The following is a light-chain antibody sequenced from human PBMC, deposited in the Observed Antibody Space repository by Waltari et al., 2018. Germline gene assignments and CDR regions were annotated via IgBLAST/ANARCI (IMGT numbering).Light chain of an antibody. CDR1: NIGGKS. Sequence: SYVLTQPPSVSVAPGKTATITCGGNNIGGKSVHWYQQKPGQAPVLVVYKDNDRPSGIPERFSGSNSGNTATLTISRVEVGDEADYYCQLWDIGSDHKVFGSGTNVIVL. V-gene: IGLV3-21*03. J-gene: IGLJ1*01. CDR2: KDN. CDR3: QLWDIGSDHKV.